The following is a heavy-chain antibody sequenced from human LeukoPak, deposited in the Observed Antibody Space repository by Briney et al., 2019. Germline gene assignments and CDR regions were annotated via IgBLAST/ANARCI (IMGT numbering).Heavy chain of an antibody. V-gene: IGHV4-30-2*01. J-gene: IGHJ3*02. CDR1: IDSISSGGYS. D-gene: IGHD5-12*01. CDR2: IYHSGST. CDR3: ARRSGYDAFDI. Sequence: SETLSLTCTVSIDSISSGGYSWSWIRQPPGKGLEWIGYIYHSGSTYYTPSLKSRVTISVDRSKNQVSLILSSMTAADTAVYYCARRSGYDAFDIWGQGTMVTVSS.